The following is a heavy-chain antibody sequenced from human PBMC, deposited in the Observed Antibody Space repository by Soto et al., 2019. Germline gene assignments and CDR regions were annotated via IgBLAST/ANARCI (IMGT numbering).Heavy chain of an antibody. CDR2: IYWNDDK. Sequence: SGPTLVNPTQTLTLTCTFSGFSLSTSGVGVGWIRQPPGKALEWLALIYWNDDKRYSPSLKSRLTITKDTSKNQVVLTMTNMDPVDTATYYCAHSRIAAAVGPYFDYWGQGTLATVSS. D-gene: IGHD6-13*01. CDR1: GFSLSTSGVG. CDR3: AHSRIAAAVGPYFDY. V-gene: IGHV2-5*01. J-gene: IGHJ4*02.